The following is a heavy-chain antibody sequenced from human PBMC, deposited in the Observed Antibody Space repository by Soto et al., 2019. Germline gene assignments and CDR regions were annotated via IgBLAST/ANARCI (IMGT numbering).Heavy chain of an antibody. CDR3: ARGGSGGYKDGMDV. J-gene: IGHJ6*02. V-gene: IGHV3-30-3*01. CDR2: ISYDGSNK. D-gene: IGHD6-19*01. CDR1: GFTFSSYA. Sequence: QVQLVESGGGVVQPGRSLRLSCAASGFTFSSYAMHWVRQAPGKGLEWVAVISYDGSNKYHADSVKGRFTISRDNSKNKLYLQMNSLRAEDTAVYYCARGGSGGYKDGMDVWGQGTTVTVAS.